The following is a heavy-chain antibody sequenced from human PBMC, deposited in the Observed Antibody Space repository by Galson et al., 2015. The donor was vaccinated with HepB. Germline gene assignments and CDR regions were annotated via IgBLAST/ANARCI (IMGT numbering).Heavy chain of an antibody. D-gene: IGHD6-6*01. J-gene: IGHJ6*02. CDR2: IYPDDSDT. V-gene: IGHV5-51*01. CDR1: GYSFTSYW. CDR3: ARRSSSAAGGRGLDV. Sequence: QSGAEVKKPGDSLKISCKGSGYSFTSYWIAWVRQMPGKGLEWMGIIYPDDSDTRYSPSFQSQVTISADKSISTAYLQWSSLKASDTAMYYCARRSSSAAGGRGLDVWGQGTTVTVSS.